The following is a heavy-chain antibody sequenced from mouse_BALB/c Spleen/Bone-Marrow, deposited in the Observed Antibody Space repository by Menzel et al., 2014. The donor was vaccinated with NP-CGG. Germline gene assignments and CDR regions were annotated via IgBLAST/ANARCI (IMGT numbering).Heavy chain of an antibody. J-gene: IGHJ2*01. V-gene: IGHV7-3*02. D-gene: IGHD1-2*01. CDR2: IRNKANGYTT. CDR3: ARDIGRLLFDY. CDR1: GFTFTDYY. Sequence: EVQLVESGGGLVQPGGSLRLSCETSGFTFTDYYMNWVRQPPGKALEWLGFIRNKANGYTTEYSASVKGWFTISRDNSQSILYLQMNTLRAEDSATYYCARDIGRLLFDYWGQGTTLTVSS.